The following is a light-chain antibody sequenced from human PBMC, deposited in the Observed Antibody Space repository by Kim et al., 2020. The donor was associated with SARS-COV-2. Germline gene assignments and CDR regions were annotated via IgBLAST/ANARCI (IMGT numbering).Light chain of an antibody. CDR1: NIGSRS. CDR3: QVWDISSDIGV. V-gene: IGLV3-21*04. J-gene: IGLJ3*02. CDR2: YDS. Sequence: SYELTQPPSVSVAPGKTARITCGGTNIGSRSVHWYQQKAGQAPVLVIYYDSDRPSGIPEQFSGSNSGNTATLTISRVEAGDEADYYCQVWDISSDIGVFG.